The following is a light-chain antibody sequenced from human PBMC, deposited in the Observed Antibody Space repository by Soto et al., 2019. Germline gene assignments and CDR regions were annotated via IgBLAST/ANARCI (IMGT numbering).Light chain of an antibody. Sequence: VLTQSPSASASLGASVKLTCTLSSGHSNYAIAWHQQQPEKGPRYLMKLNSDGSHNKGDGIPDRFSGSSSGAERYLTISSLQSEDEADYYCQTWGTGTVVFGGGTKVTVL. CDR1: SGHSNYA. V-gene: IGLV4-69*01. CDR3: QTWGTGTVV. CDR2: LNSDGSH. J-gene: IGLJ2*01.